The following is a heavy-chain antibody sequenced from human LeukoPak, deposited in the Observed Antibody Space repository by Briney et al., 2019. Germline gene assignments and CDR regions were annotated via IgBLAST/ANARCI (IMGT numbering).Heavy chain of an antibody. V-gene: IGHV3-23*01. CDR1: GFTVSSNY. J-gene: IGHJ6*02. CDR2: ISGSGGST. Sequence: GGSLRLSCAASGFTVSSNYMSWVRQAPGKGLEWVSAISGSGGSTYYADSVKGRFTISRDNSKNTLYLQMNSLRAEDTAVYYCARVGGYAQRHYYYYYGMDVWGQGTTVTVSS. CDR3: ARVGGYAQRHYYYYYGMDV. D-gene: IGHD5-12*01.